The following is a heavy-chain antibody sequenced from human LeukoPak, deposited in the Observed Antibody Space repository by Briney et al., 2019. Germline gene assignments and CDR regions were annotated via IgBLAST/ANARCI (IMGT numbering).Heavy chain of an antibody. V-gene: IGHV4-59*01. CDR2: IYYSGST. Sequence: PSETLSLTCTVSGGSISSYYWSWIRQPPGQGLEWIGYIYYSGSTNYNPSLKSRVTISVDTSKNQFSLKLSSVTAADTAVYYCARTTMVRGAIIALEYNWFDPWGQGTLVTVSS. D-gene: IGHD3-10*01. CDR1: GGSISSYY. J-gene: IGHJ5*02. CDR3: ARTTMVRGAIIALEYNWFDP.